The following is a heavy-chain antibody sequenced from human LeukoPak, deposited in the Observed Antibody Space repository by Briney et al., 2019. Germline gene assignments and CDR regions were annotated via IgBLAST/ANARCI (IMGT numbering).Heavy chain of an antibody. D-gene: IGHD3-10*01. Sequence: ASVKVSCKVSGYTLTELSMHWVRQAPGKGLEWMGGFDPEDGETIYAQKFQGRVTITADKSTSTAYMELSSLRSEDTAVYYCARASQDYYGSGSYYRGGDAFDIWGQGTMVTVSS. V-gene: IGHV1-24*01. J-gene: IGHJ3*02. CDR3: ARASQDYYGSGSYYRGGDAFDI. CDR1: GYTLTELS. CDR2: FDPEDGET.